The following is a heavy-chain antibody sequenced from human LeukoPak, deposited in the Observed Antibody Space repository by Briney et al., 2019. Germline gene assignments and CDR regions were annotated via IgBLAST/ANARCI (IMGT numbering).Heavy chain of an antibody. V-gene: IGHV4-34*01. CDR2: INHSGST. J-gene: IGHJ6*02. Sequence: SETLSLTCAVYGGSFSGYYWSWIRQPPGKGLEWIGEINHSGSTNYNPSLKSRVTISVDTSKNQFSLKLSSVTAADTAVYYCARAPRPANDYGDYYYYYGMDVWGQGTTVIVSS. D-gene: IGHD4-17*01. CDR1: GGSFSGYY. CDR3: ARAPRPANDYGDYYYYYGMDV.